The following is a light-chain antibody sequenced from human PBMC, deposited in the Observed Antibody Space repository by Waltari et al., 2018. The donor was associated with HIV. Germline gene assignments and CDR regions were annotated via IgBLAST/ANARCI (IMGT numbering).Light chain of an antibody. V-gene: IGLV2-14*01. CDR1: TSDIVAYNY. Sequence: SALPQPASVSVSPCPAITVSCTGTTSDIVAYNYVCWYQQTPGPPPKLVIYDVSNRHSGMSYRFCGSKSGHGVSQTICGSQTEEEGDYYFSSLTPSNSLLFGGGTNVTAL. CDR3: SSLTPSNSLL. CDR2: DVS. J-gene: IGLJ2*01.